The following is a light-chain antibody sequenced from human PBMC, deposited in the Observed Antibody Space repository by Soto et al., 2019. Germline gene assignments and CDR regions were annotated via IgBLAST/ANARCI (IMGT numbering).Light chain of an antibody. V-gene: IGKV3-15*01. J-gene: IGKJ4*01. CDR1: HRVNTY. CDR3: QQYNNWPLT. CDR2: DAS. Sequence: DIVMTQSPATLSVSPGERATLSCRASHRVNTYLAWYQQRPGQAPRLLIYDASTRATDIPARFSGSGSGTEFTLTISSLQSEDFAVYYCQQYNNWPLTFGGGTKVDIK.